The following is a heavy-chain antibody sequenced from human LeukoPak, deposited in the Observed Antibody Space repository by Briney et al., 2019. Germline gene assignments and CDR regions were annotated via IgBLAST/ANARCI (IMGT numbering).Heavy chain of an antibody. CDR2: IYPGDSDT. CDR3: ARQKINYYDSSGLYYFDY. CDR1: GYSFTSYW. D-gene: IGHD3-22*01. Sequence: GESLQISCKGSGYSFTSYWIGWVRQMPGKGLEWMGIIYPGDSDTRYSPSFQGQVTISADKSISTAYLQWSSLKASDTAMYYCARQKINYYDSSGLYYFDYWGQGTLVTVSS. J-gene: IGHJ4*02. V-gene: IGHV5-51*01.